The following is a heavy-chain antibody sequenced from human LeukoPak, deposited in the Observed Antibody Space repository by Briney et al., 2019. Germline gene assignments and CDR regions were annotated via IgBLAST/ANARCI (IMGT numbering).Heavy chain of an antibody. V-gene: IGHV3-11*01. J-gene: IGHJ4*02. D-gene: IGHD3-9*01. Sequence: GSLRLSCAASGFTFSDYYMSWIRQAPGKGLEWVSYISSSGSTIYYADSVKGRFTISRDNAKNSLYLQMNSLRAEDTALYYCAKDLNYDILTGYDSWGQGTLVTVSS. CDR3: AKDLNYDILTGYDS. CDR2: ISSSGSTI. CDR1: GFTFSDYY.